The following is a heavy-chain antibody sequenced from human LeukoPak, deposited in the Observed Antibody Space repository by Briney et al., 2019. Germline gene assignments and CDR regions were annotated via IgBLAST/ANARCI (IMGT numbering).Heavy chain of an antibody. CDR3: ARSPSVGRGWYGFDY. Sequence: GGSLRLSCAASGFTFSRYDMHWVRQATGKGLEWVSGIGTTGDIYYPGSVKGRFTISRENAKNSLYLQMNSLRAGDTAVYYCARSPSVGRGWYGFDYWGQGTLVTVSS. CDR1: GFTFSRYD. CDR2: IGTTGDI. D-gene: IGHD6-19*01. J-gene: IGHJ4*02. V-gene: IGHV3-13*01.